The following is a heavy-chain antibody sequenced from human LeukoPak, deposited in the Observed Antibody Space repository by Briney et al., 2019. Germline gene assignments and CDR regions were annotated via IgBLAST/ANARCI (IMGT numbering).Heavy chain of an antibody. CDR2: IKHDGSAA. Sequence: GGSLRLSCAASGSPFSSYWMTWVRQTPGKGLEWVANIKHDGSAAYYADSVSGRLTVSRDNAKNSLYLQMNSLRAEDTAVYYCVKGGWVHILDHWGQGALVTVSP. D-gene: IGHD2-21*01. CDR1: GSPFSSYW. V-gene: IGHV3-7*01. CDR3: VKGGWVHILDH. J-gene: IGHJ4*02.